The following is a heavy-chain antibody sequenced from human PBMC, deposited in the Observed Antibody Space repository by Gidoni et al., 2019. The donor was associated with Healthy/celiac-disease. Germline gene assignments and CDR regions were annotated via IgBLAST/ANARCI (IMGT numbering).Heavy chain of an antibody. CDR2: IYYSGST. CDR1: GGSISSSSYY. CDR3: ASPQRLAVAGTGWFDP. Sequence: QLQLQESGPGLVKPSETLSLTCTVSGGSISSSSYYWGWIRQPPGKGLEWIGRIYYSGSTYYNPSLKSRVTISVDTSKNQFSLKLSSVTAADTAVYYCASPQRLAVAGTGWFDPWGQGTLVTVSS. V-gene: IGHV4-39*07. D-gene: IGHD6-19*01. J-gene: IGHJ5*02.